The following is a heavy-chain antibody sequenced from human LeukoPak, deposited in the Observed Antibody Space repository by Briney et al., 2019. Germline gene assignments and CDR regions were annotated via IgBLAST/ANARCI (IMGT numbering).Heavy chain of an antibody. D-gene: IGHD1-26*01. CDR2: ISAYNGNT. CDR3: ARVRNVVGATTGAFDI. CDR1: GYTFTSYG. V-gene: IGHV1-18*01. Sequence: ASVKVSCKASGYTFTSYGISWVRQAPGQGLEWMGWISAYNGNTNYAQKLQGRVTMTTDTSTSTAYMELRSLRSDDTAVYYCARVRNVVGATTGAFDIWGQGTMVTVSS. J-gene: IGHJ3*02.